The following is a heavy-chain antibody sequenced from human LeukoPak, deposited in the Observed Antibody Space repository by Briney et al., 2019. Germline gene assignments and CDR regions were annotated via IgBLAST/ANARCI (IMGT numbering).Heavy chain of an antibody. Sequence: SETLSLTCSVSGGSIRSWYWSWIRQPPGKGLEWIGHIYYSGSTNYSPSLKSRVTISEDTSKNQFSLKLSSVTAADTAVYYCARSEYCSGGSCYPYYFDYWGQGTLVTVSS. V-gene: IGHV4-59*08. J-gene: IGHJ4*02. D-gene: IGHD2-15*01. CDR3: ARSEYCSGGSCYPYYFDY. CDR1: GGSIRSWY. CDR2: IYYSGST.